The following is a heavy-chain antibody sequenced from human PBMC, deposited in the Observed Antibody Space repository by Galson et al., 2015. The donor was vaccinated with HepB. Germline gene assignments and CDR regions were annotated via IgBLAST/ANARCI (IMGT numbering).Heavy chain of an antibody. D-gene: IGHD2-2*01. CDR1: GGSISSYY. J-gene: IGHJ4*02. V-gene: IGHV4-59*12. CDR2: IYYSGST. CDR3: ARDARTYYFDY. Sequence: SETLSLTCTVSGGSISSYYWSWIRQPPGQGLEWIGNIYYSGSTNYNPSLMSRVTMSVDTSKNQFSLKLSSVTAADTAVYYCARDARTYYFDYWGQGTLVTVSS.